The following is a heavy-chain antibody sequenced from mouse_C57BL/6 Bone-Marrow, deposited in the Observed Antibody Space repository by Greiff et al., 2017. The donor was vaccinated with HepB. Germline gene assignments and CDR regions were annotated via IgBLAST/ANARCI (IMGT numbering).Heavy chain of an antibody. V-gene: IGHV5-16*01. Sequence: EVKLVESEGGLVQPGSSMKLSCTASGFTFSDYYMAWVRQVPEKGLEWVANINYDGSSTYYLDSLKSRFIISRDNAKNILYLQMSSLKSEDTATYYCARGGRGYFDYWGQGTTRTVSS. CDR3: ARGGRGYFDY. CDR1: GFTFSDYY. J-gene: IGHJ2*01. D-gene: IGHD3-3*01. CDR2: INYDGSST.